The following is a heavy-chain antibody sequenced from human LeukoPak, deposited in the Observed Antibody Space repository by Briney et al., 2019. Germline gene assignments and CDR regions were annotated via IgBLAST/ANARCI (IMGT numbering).Heavy chain of an antibody. CDR2: IRGSGGST. Sequence: GGSLRLSCGASGFTFSSYAMSWVRQAPGKGLEWVSAIRGSGGSTYYADSVRGRFIISRDNSKNTPYLQMHSLRAHDTAVHYCAIDLRRPRGHYWAQGTLLPVSS. CDR1: GFTFSSYA. CDR3: AIDLRRPRGHY. J-gene: IGHJ4*02. V-gene: IGHV3-23*01.